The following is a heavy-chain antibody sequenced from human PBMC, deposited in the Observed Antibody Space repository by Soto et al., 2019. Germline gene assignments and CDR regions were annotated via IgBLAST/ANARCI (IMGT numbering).Heavy chain of an antibody. CDR3: ARGSFSSSSSWFDP. Sequence: PSETLSLTCTVSGGSISSGGYYWSWIRQHPGKGREWIGYIYYSGRTYYNPSLHSRVSIAVDTTENQFSLKLTSVTAADTSVYYCARGSFSSSSSWFDPWGLGTLVTVSS. J-gene: IGHJ5*02. D-gene: IGHD6-6*01. CDR2: IYYSGRT. V-gene: IGHV4-31*03. CDR1: GGSISSGGYY.